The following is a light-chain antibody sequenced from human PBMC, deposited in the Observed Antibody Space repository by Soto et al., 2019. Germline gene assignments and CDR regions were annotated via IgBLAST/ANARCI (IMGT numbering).Light chain of an antibody. V-gene: IGKV3-15*01. CDR3: QQSNNWSYT. J-gene: IGKJ2*01. CDR2: GAS. CDR1: QSVRHN. Sequence: EIVMTQSPATLSVSPGERATLSCRASQSVRHNLAWYQQKPGQAPRHLIYGASTRATDIPARFSGSGSGTEFTLTISSLQSEYFAVYYCQQSNNWSYTFGQGTKVDIK.